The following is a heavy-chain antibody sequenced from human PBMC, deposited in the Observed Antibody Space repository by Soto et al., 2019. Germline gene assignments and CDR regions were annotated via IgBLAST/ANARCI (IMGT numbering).Heavy chain of an antibody. D-gene: IGHD3-9*01. CDR3: VRDLLHYDLLTGSFSDCFDP. CDR1: GFTFSSDS. Sequence: PVWSLRLSCAASGFTFSSDSMSLVRQAPGKGLEWVSAISGSGGSTYYADSVKGRFTISRDNSKNTLYLQMNSLRSDDTAVYYCVRDLLHYDLLTGSFSDCFDPWGQGTLVTVSS. CDR2: ISGSGGST. V-gene: IGHV3-23*01. J-gene: IGHJ5*02.